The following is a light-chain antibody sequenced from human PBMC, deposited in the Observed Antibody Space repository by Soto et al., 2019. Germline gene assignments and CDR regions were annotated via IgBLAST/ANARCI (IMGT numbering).Light chain of an antibody. V-gene: IGLV2-14*01. CDR2: DVS. CDR3: SSYTSSSTLLYV. Sequence: QSALTQPASVSGSSGQSITISCPGTSSDGGGYNSVSWYQQHQGKAPELMIYDVSNRPSGVSNRFSGSKSGNTASLTISGLQAEDEADYYCSSYTSSSTLLYVFGTGTKVTV. CDR1: SSDGGGYNS. J-gene: IGLJ1*01.